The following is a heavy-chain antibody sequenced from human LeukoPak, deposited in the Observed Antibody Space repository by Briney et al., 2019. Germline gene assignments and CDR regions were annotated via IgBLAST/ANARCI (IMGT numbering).Heavy chain of an antibody. CDR2: INPSGGST. Sequence: GASVTVSCKASGYTLTSYYMHWVRQAPGQGLEWMGIINPSGGSTSYARKFQGRVTMTRGTSTSTVYMELSSLRSEDTAVYYCARDWQFLVPAAPSDYWGQGTLVTVSS. V-gene: IGHV1-46*01. CDR3: ARDWQFLVPAAPSDY. CDR1: GYTLTSYY. D-gene: IGHD2-2*01. J-gene: IGHJ4*02.